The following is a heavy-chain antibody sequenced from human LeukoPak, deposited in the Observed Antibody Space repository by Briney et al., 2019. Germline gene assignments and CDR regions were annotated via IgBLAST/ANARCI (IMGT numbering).Heavy chain of an antibody. D-gene: IGHD2-2*02. CDR3: TRRRYCSSTSCYTDYFDY. V-gene: IGHV3-73*01. CDR2: IRSKANSYAT. J-gene: IGHJ4*02. CDR1: GFTFSSSA. Sequence: GGSLRLSCAASGFTFSSSAMHWVRQASGKGLEWVGRIRSKANSYATAYAASVKGRFTISRDDSKNTAYLQMNSLRTEDTAVYYCTRRRYCSSTSCYTDYFDYWGQGTLVTVSS.